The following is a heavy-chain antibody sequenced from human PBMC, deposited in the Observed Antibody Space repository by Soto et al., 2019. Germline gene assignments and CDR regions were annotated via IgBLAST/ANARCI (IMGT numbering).Heavy chain of an antibody. Sequence: QVQLVQSAAEVKKPGASVKVSCKASGYTLTNYAISWVRQAPGQGPEWMGWINTYNGNSNYAQKFQGRVTMTTDTSTNTAYMELRSLTSDDTAVYYCARDCTGGSCFRIYWGQGTLVTVSS. J-gene: IGHJ4*02. CDR3: ARDCTGGSCFRIY. D-gene: IGHD2-15*01. V-gene: IGHV1-18*01. CDR2: INTYNGNS. CDR1: GYTLTNYA.